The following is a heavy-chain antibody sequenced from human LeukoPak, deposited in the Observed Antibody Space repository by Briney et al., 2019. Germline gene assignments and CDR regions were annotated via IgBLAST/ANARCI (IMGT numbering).Heavy chain of an antibody. CDR3: AKWMSRVQAFDI. D-gene: IGHD5-12*01. V-gene: IGHV3-23*01. CDR1: GFTFSSYD. Sequence: TGGSLRLSCAASGFTFSSYDMSWVRQAPGKGLEWVACICGSGGAIYYIDSVKGRFTISRDNSKSTLYLQMNSLRADDTAVYFCAKWMSRVQAFDIWGQGTMVTVS. CDR2: ICGSGGAI. J-gene: IGHJ3*02.